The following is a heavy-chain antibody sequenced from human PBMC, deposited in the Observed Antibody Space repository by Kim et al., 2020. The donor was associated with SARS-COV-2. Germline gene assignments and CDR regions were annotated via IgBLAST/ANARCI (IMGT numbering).Heavy chain of an antibody. D-gene: IGHD2-21*01. CDR2: INAGNGNT. CDR3: ARSRSLRYSLSYYYYGMDV. Sequence: ASVKVSCKASGYTFTSYAMHWVRQAPGQRLEWMGWINAGNGNTKYSQKFQGRVTITRDTSASTAYMELSSLRSEDTAVYYCARSRSLRYSLSYYYYGMDVWGQGTTVTVSS. J-gene: IGHJ6*02. CDR1: GYTFTSYA. V-gene: IGHV1-3*01.